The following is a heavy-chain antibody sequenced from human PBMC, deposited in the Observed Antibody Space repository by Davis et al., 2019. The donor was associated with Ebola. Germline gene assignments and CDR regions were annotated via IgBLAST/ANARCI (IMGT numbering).Heavy chain of an antibody. J-gene: IGHJ5*02. CDR2: IYYSGST. V-gene: IGHV4-59*01. Sequence: MPSETLSLTCTVSGGYISNYYWSWIRQPPGKGLEWIGYIYYSGSTNYNPSLKSRVTISVDTSKNQFSLKLSSVTAADTAVYYCARYYGSGNKGREINWFDPWGQGTLVTVSS. CDR1: GGYISNYY. CDR3: ARYYGSGNKGREINWFDP. D-gene: IGHD3-10*01.